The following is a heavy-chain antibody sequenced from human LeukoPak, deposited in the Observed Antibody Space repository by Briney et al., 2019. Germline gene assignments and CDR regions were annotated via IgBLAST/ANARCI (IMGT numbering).Heavy chain of an antibody. Sequence: GGSLRLSCAASGFTFSSYWMSWVRQAPGKGLEWVANIKQDGSEKYYVDSVKGRFTISRDNAKNSLYLQMNSLRAEDTAVYYCATTWEEGYLDYWGQGTLVTVSS. CDR3: ATTWEEGYLDY. J-gene: IGHJ4*02. CDR2: IKQDGSEK. D-gene: IGHD6-13*01. V-gene: IGHV3-7*01. CDR1: GFTFSSYW.